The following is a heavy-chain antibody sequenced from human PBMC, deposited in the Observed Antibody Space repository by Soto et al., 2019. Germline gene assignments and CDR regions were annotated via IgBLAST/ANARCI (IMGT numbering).Heavy chain of an antibody. J-gene: IGHJ4*02. V-gene: IGHV1-2*02. CDR3: ARPPGYISDWYYFDL. CDR1: GYTFIDYY. CDR2: ISPKSGGT. Sequence: GGSVKVSCKASGYTFIDYYMHGVGQSGLQGFEWMGRISPKSGGTNYAQKFQGRVTMTWDTSLNTAYMELSSLISEDTAVYYCARPPGYISDWYYFDLWGQGTLVTVSS. D-gene: IGHD3-9*01.